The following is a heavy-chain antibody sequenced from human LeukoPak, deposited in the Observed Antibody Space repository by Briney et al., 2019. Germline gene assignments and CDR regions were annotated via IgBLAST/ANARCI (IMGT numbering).Heavy chain of an antibody. Sequence: PGGSLRLSRAASGFTFSSYAMSWVRQAPGKGLEWVSAISGSGGSTYYADSVKGRFTISRDNSKNTLYLQMNSLRAEDTAVYYCAKVDGSYYYYYYGMDVWGQGTTVTVSS. CDR2: ISGSGGST. V-gene: IGHV3-23*01. CDR1: GFTFSSYA. D-gene: IGHD1-26*01. J-gene: IGHJ6*02. CDR3: AKVDGSYYYYYYGMDV.